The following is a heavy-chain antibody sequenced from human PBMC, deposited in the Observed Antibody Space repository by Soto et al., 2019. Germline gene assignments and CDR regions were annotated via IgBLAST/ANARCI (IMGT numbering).Heavy chain of an antibody. J-gene: IGHJ6*02. D-gene: IGHD6-6*01. V-gene: IGHV1-46*01. CDR1: GYSFTNYY. CDR2: INPSGGST. Sequence: ASVKVSCKASGYSFTNYYIHWVRQAPGQGLEWMGIINPSGGSTSYAQKSQGRVTMTRDTSTSTVYMELSSLRSEDTAVYYCARVGYSSSSGSSGMDVWGQGTTVTVSS. CDR3: ARVGYSSSSGSSGMDV.